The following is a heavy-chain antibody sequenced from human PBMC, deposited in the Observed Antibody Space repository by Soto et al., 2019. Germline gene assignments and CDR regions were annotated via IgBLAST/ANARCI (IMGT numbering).Heavy chain of an antibody. J-gene: IGHJ3*02. V-gene: IGHV3-33*06. D-gene: IGHD2-15*01. CDR1: GFSFSSYG. Sequence: QVQLVESGGGVVQPGRSLRLSCAASGFSFSSYGMHWVRQAPGKGLEWVAVIWYDGNNKYYADSVKGRFTISRDNSKNTLYLQMNSLRPEDTTVYYCAKSFGAIAATAFEMWGQGTMVTVSS. CDR3: AKSFGAIAATAFEM. CDR2: IWYDGNNK.